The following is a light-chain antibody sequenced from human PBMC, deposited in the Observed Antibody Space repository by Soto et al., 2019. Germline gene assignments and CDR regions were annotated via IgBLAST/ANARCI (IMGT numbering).Light chain of an antibody. CDR2: GAS. CDR1: QSVSSGY. V-gene: IGKV3-20*01. J-gene: IGKJ4*01. CDR3: QQFSSYPLT. Sequence: DIVLTQSPGTLSLSPGERATLSCRASQSVSSGYLAWYQQKPGQAPRLLIYGASTRATGIPDRFSGSGSGTDFTLTISRLEPEDFAVYYCQQFSSYPLTFGGGTKVDIK.